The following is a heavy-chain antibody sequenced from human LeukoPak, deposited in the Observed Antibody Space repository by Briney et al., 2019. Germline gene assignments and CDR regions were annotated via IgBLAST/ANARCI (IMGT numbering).Heavy chain of an antibody. D-gene: IGHD3-10*01. J-gene: IGHJ4*02. CDR1: GGSISSYY. V-gene: IGHV4-59*08. CDR2: IYYSGST. CDR3: ARIRSKGSGSYYYFDY. Sequence: SETLSLTCTVSGGSISSYYWSWIRQPPGKGLEWIGYIYYSGSTNYNPSLKSRVTISVDTSKNQFSLKLSSVTAADTAVYYCARIRSKGSGSYYYFDYWGQGTLVTVSS.